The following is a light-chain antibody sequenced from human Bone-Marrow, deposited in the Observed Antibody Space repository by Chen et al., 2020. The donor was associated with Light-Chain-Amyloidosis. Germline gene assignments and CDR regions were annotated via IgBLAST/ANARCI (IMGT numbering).Light chain of an antibody. CDR2: EVT. CDR1: RSDVGGDNH. Sequence: QSALTQPASVSGSPGQPITISFPGTRSDVGGDNHVSWYQQHPDKAPKLMIYEVTTRPSWVPDRCSGSKSDNTASLTISGLQTEDEADYFCSSYTITNTLVFGSGTRVTVL. CDR3: SSYTITNTLV. J-gene: IGLJ1*01. V-gene: IGLV2-14*01.